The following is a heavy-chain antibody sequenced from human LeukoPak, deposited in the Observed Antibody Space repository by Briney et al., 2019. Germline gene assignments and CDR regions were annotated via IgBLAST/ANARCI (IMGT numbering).Heavy chain of an antibody. Sequence: SETLSLTCTVSGGSISSYYWNWIRQPPGKGLEWIGEINHSGSTNYNPSLKSRVTISVDTSKNQFSLKLSSVTAADTAVYYCARGSVLRFLEWLFLFQGNWFDPWGQGTLVTVSS. V-gene: IGHV4-34*01. J-gene: IGHJ5*02. D-gene: IGHD3-3*01. CDR3: ARGSVLRFLEWLFLFQGNWFDP. CDR1: GGSISSYY. CDR2: INHSGST.